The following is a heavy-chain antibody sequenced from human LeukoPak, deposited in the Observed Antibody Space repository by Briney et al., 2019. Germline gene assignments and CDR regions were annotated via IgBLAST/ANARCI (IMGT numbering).Heavy chain of an antibody. D-gene: IGHD1-26*01. CDR2: IYPGDSTT. V-gene: IGHV5-51*01. CDR1: GFTFGSWW. J-gene: IGHJ5*02. CDR3: LRRSVGKNPTS. Sequence: GESLKISCQGFGFTFGSWWIGWVRQMPGKGLEWMGSIYPGDSTTRYSPSFQGQVTFSADKSISTAYLHWSSLKASDSGVYYCLRRSVGKNPTSWGQGTLVTVSS.